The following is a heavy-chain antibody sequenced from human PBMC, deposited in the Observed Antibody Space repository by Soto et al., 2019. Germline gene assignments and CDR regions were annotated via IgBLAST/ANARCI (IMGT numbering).Heavy chain of an antibody. CDR1: GYTFTGYY. D-gene: IGHD2-2*01. J-gene: IGHJ6*02. V-gene: IGHV1-2*02. Sequence: QVQLVQSGADVKTPGASVRVSCKASGYTFTGYYVHWVREAPGQGLEWMGWINPETGATSYAQKFQGRVTLSRDTSINTAYLELSRLRLDDAAVYFCARERYQVISDGMDVWGQGTTVTVSS. CDR2: INPETGAT. CDR3: ARERYQVISDGMDV.